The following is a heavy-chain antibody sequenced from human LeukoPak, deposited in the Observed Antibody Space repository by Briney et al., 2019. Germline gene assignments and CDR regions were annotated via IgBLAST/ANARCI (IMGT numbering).Heavy chain of an antibody. V-gene: IGHV4-59*08. CDR1: GGSIKTYY. CDR2: IYYNGST. D-gene: IGHD2-21*02. J-gene: IGHJ3*01. CDR3: VGTYCGGDCYAMYAFDF. Sequence: SETLSLTCNVSGGSIKTYYWSWIRQPPGKRLEWIGYIYYNGSTNYNPSLKSRVTFSVDTSRSQFALRLSSVTAADTAVYYCVGTYCGGDCYAMYAFDFWGQGTVVSVSS.